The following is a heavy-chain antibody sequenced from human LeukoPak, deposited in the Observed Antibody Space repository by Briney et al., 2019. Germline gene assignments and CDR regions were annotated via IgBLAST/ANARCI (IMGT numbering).Heavy chain of an antibody. CDR2: IYYSGST. D-gene: IGHD3-10*01. V-gene: IGHV4-39*07. CDR1: SASISSSPYY. Sequence: SETLSLTCTVSSASISSSPYYWGWIRQSPGKGLEWIGSIYYSGSTYYNPSLKSRVTISVDTSKNQFSLKLSSVTAADTAVYYCARVPSHNYGSGSYYNLGPSYYFDYWGQGTLVTVSS. CDR3: ARVPSHNYGSGSYYNLGPSYYFDY. J-gene: IGHJ4*02.